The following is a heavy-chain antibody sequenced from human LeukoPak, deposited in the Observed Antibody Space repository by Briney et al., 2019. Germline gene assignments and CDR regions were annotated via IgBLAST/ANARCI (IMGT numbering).Heavy chain of an antibody. V-gene: IGHV1-69*05. CDR1: GGTFSSYA. Sequence: SVKVSCKASGGTFSSYAISWVRQAPGQGLEWMGGIIPNFDTANYAQKFQGRVTITTDESTSTAYMELSSLRSEDTAVYYCARDPLNSGYSNYQIRDAFDIWGRGTMVTVSS. CDR2: IIPNFDTA. J-gene: IGHJ3*02. D-gene: IGHD4-11*01. CDR3: ARDPLNSGYSNYQIRDAFDI.